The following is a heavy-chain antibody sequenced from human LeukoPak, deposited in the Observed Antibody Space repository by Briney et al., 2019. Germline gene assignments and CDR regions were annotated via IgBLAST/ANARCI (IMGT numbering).Heavy chain of an antibody. CDR2: ITWDGYKI. CDR3: VKGYSSSWSGYFDS. CDR1: GFIFDDYV. V-gene: IGHV3-9*01. Sequence: GGSLRLSCEASGFIFDDYVMYWVRQPPGKGLECVSGITWDGYKIDYVDSVKGRFTISRDNAKNSLFLQMNRVRVEDTAFYYCVKGYSSSWSGYFDSWGQGTLVTVAS. D-gene: IGHD5-18*01. J-gene: IGHJ4*02.